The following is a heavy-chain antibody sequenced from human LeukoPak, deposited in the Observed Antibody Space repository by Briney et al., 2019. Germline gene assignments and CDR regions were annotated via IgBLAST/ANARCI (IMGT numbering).Heavy chain of an antibody. CDR1: GFTFSSYA. J-gene: IGHJ4*02. CDR2: ISYDVSNK. Sequence: GGSLRLSCAPSGFTFSSYAMHWVRQAPGKGLEWVAVISYDVSNKFYADSVKGRFTISRDNSKNTLFPQMNSLRAEDTAVYYCARDRSQRAYSYGPDGEWGQGTLVTVSS. V-gene: IGHV3-30*01. D-gene: IGHD5-18*01. CDR3: ARDRSQRAYSYGPDGE.